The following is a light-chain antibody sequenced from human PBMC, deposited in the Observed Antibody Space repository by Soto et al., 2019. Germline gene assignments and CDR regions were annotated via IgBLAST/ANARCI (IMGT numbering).Light chain of an antibody. CDR2: DAS. CDR3: QQYYTYPWT. V-gene: IGKV1-5*01. CDR1: QSISSW. J-gene: IGKJ1*01. Sequence: DIQMTQSPSTLSASVGDRVTITCRASQSISSWLAWYQQKPGKAPKLLIYDASSLESGAPSRFSGSGSGTEFTLTISSLQPDDFATYYCQQYYTYPWTFGQGTKVEIK.